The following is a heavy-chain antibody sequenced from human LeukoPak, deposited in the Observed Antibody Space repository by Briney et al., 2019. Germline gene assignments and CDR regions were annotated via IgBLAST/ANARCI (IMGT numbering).Heavy chain of an antibody. J-gene: IGHJ3*02. Sequence: SETLSLTCTVSGGSISSGDYYWSWIRQPPGKGLEWIGYIYYSGGTYYNPSLKSRVTISVDTSKNQFSLKLSSVTAADTAVYYCARAYYYDSSSLAFDIWGQGTMVTVSS. V-gene: IGHV4-30-4*01. CDR2: IYYSGGT. CDR1: GGSISSGDYY. CDR3: ARAYYYDSSSLAFDI. D-gene: IGHD3-22*01.